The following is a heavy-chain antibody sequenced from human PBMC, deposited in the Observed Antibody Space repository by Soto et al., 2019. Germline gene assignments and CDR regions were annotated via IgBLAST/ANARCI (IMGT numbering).Heavy chain of an antibody. D-gene: IGHD6-19*01. CDR1: GGSISSYY. J-gene: IGHJ6*03. Sequence: PSETLSLTCTVSGGSISSYYWSWIRQPPGKGLEWIGYIYYSGSTNYNPSLKSRVTISVDTSKNQFSRKLSSVTAADTAVYYCARGSSGWNNYYYYMDVWGKGTTVTVSS. CDR2: IYYSGST. CDR3: ARGSSGWNNYYYYMDV. V-gene: IGHV4-59*01.